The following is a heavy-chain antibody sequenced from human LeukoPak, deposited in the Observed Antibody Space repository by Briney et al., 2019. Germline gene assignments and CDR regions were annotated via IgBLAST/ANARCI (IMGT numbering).Heavy chain of an antibody. V-gene: IGHV3-30*18. CDR1: GFTFSGYG. CDR2: ISYDGSNK. CDR3: AKDLGTGYYYGMDV. Sequence: GGSLRLSCAASGFTFSGYGMHWVRQAPGKGLEWVAVISYDGSNKYYADSVKGRFTISRDNSKNTLYLQMNSLRAEDTAVYYCAKDLGTGYYYGMDVWGQGTTVTVSS. J-gene: IGHJ6*02.